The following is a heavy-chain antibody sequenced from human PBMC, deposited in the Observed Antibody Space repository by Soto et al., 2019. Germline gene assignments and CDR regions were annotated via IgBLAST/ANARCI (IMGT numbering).Heavy chain of an antibody. J-gene: IGHJ6*02. D-gene: IGHD3-3*01. CDR2: ISGSGTNT. CDR3: AKAGGGGRFTFFLGGGGEYAMDV. Sequence: EVQLLESGGGLVQPGESLRLSCAASGFTFSNYAMIWVRQAPGKGPEWVSGISGSGTNTYYADSVEGRFTISRDNSNKAFWLQMNLRRAGDPAVYYCAKAGGGGRFTFFLGGGGEYAMDVWGQGTTVTVSS. CDR1: GFTFSNYA. V-gene: IGHV3-23*01.